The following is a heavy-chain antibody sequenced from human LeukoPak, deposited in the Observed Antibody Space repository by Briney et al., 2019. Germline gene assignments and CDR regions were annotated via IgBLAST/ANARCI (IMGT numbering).Heavy chain of an antibody. J-gene: IGHJ4*02. Sequence: SETLSLTCTVSGVSITSHYWTWIRQPPGRGLEWIGYTNYSGSPNYNPSLKSRVTISVDTSKNQFSLKMDSMTAADTSVYYCASRHYGDYVDYWGQGTLVTVSS. CDR2: TNYSGSP. D-gene: IGHD4-17*01. CDR3: ASRHYGDYVDY. V-gene: IGHV4-59*11. CDR1: GVSITSHY.